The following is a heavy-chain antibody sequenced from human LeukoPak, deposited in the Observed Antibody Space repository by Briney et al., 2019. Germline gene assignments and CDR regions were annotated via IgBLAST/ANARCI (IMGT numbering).Heavy chain of an antibody. CDR2: IYYSGST. J-gene: IGHJ6*02. D-gene: IGHD2-15*01. CDR1: GGSISSGGYY. CDR3: ARRIHYYGMDV. V-gene: IGHV4-31*03. Sequence: SQTLSLTCTVSGGSISSGGYYWSWLRQHPGKGLEWIGYIYYSGSTYYNPSLKSRVTISVDTSKNQFSLKLSSVTAADTAVYYCARRIHYYGMDVWGQGTTVTVSS.